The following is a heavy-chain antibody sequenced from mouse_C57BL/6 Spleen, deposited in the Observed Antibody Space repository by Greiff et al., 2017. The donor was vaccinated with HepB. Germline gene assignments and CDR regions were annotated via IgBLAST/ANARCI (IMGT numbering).Heavy chain of an antibody. D-gene: IGHD1-1*01. V-gene: IGHV1-81*01. CDR1: GYTFTSYG. CDR3: ARHYGSSSGYYAMDY. J-gene: IGHJ4*01. Sequence: QVQLKQSGAELARPGASVKLSCKASGYTFTSYGISWVKQRTGQGLEWIGEIYPRSGNTYYNEKFKGKATLTADKSSSTAYMELRSLTSEDSAVYFCARHYGSSSGYYAMDYWGQGTSVTVSS. CDR2: IYPRSGNT.